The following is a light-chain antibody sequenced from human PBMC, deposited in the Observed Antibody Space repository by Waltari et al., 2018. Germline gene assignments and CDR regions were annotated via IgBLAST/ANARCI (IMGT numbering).Light chain of an antibody. CDR1: QSVSSSH. J-gene: IGKJ2*01. CDR3: QQYGSPPSYT. CDR2: GAS. Sequence: EIVLTQSPGTLSLSPGERATLSCRASQSVSSSHLAWYQQKPGQAPRLLIYGASSRATGIPDRFSGGGSGTDFTLTISKLEPEDFAGYYCQQYGSPPSYTFGQGPSWRSN. V-gene: IGKV3-20*01.